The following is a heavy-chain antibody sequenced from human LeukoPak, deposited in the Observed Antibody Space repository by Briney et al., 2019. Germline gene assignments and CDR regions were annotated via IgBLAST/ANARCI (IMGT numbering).Heavy chain of an antibody. V-gene: IGHV4-34*01. Sequence: SETLSLTCAVYGGSFSGYYWSWIRQPPGKGLEWIGEINHSGSTNYNPSLKSRVTISVDTSKNQFSLKLSPVTAADTAVYYCARDHSNYGSYDYWGQGTLVTVSS. D-gene: IGHD4-11*01. CDR1: GGSFSGYY. CDR3: ARDHSNYGSYDY. CDR2: INHSGST. J-gene: IGHJ4*02.